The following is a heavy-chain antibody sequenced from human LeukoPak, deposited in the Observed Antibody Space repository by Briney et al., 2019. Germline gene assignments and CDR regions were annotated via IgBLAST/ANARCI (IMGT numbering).Heavy chain of an antibody. V-gene: IGHV3-23*01. Sequence: PGGSLRLSCAASGFTFSVHAINWVRQAPGKGPEWVSSIGGGDDDRYYADFVKGRFTVTRDNSNNMVYLQLNSLRAEDTALYYCAKDATPWNSVWDYFDSWGQGTLVTVSS. CDR1: GFTFSVHA. D-gene: IGHD1-1*01. J-gene: IGHJ4*02. CDR3: AKDATPWNSVWDYFDS. CDR2: IGGGDDDR.